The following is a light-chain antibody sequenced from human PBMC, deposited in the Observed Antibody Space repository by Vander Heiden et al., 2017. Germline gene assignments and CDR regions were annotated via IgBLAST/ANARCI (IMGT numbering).Light chain of an antibody. CDR3: QQYGSSPIT. CDR1: QSVSSSY. Sequence: VLPQSPGTLTLSPGERATLSCRASQSVSSSYLAWFQQTPGQAPRLLVYGASSRATGITDRFSGSGYGTDFTLTISRLEHEDFAVYYCQQYGSSPITFGQGTRLEIK. V-gene: IGKV3-20*01. J-gene: IGKJ5*01. CDR2: GAS.